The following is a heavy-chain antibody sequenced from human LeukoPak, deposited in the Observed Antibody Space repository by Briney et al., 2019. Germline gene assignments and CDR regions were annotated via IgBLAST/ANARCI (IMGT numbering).Heavy chain of an antibody. CDR2: FSYSEST. CDR3: ARSAGYQLLEGYYYYMDV. CDR1: GGSISRYY. D-gene: IGHD2-2*01. J-gene: IGHJ6*03. Sequence: PSETLSLTCTVSGGSISRYYWSWIRQPPGKGLEWIGCFSYSESTNYNPSLKSRVTISVDTSKNQFSLKLSSVTAADTAVYYCARSAGYQLLEGYYYYMDVWGKGTTVTVSS. V-gene: IGHV4-59*01.